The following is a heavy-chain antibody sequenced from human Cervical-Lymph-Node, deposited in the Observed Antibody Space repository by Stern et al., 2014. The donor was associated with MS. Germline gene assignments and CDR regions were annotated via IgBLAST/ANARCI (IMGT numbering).Heavy chain of an antibody. J-gene: IGHJ6*02. CDR3: ARERVWSINNMDV. CDR1: GGTFTDYA. V-gene: IGHV1-69*06. CDR2: IIPSFDTA. Sequence: VQLVQSGPEVKKPGSSVKVSCKASGGTFTDYAVMWGRQAPGQRLEWVGTIIPSFDTANYAQNFQGKVTITADKSTTTAYLELSSLRSEDTAIYYCARERVWSINNMDVWGQGTTVTVSS. D-gene: IGHD2-21*01.